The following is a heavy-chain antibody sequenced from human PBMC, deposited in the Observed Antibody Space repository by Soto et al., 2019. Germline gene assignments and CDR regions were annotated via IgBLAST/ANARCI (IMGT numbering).Heavy chain of an antibody. J-gene: IGHJ4*02. CDR3: ARENYYGSPPPAYFDY. D-gene: IGHD3-10*01. CDR2: ISYDGSNK. CDR1: GFTFSSYA. V-gene: IGHV3-30-3*01. Sequence: GGSLRLSCAASGFTFSSYAMHWVRQAPGKGLEWVAVISYDGSNKYYADSVKGRFTISRDNSKNTLYLQMNSLRAEDTAVYYCARENYYGSPPPAYFDYWGQGTLVTVSS.